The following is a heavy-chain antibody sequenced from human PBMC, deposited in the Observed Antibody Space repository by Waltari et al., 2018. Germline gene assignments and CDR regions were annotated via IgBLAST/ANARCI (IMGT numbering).Heavy chain of an antibody. V-gene: IGHV3-30*18. D-gene: IGHD3-10*01. Sequence: QVQLVESGGGVVQHGMSLRLSCAASGLRLSPFGMHWVRQAPGKGLEWVALASFDGSTTYYADSVRGRFTISRDNSKNTLYLDINTLRVDDTAIYYCAKDAFGNTYLDHWGQGTLVTVSS. J-gene: IGHJ5*02. CDR1: GLRLSPFG. CDR2: ASFDGSTT. CDR3: AKDAFGNTYLDH.